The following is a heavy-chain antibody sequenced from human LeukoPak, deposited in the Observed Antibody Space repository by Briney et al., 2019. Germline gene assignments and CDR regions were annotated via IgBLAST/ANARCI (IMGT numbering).Heavy chain of an antibody. J-gene: IGHJ3*02. V-gene: IGHV1-2*02. Sequence: GASLKVSCKASGYTFTGYYRHWAPQAPGQRLLWIGWINPNSGGTNYAQKFQGRVTMTRDTSISTAYMELSRLRSDDTAVYYCARASPVVYDAFDIWGQGTMVTVSS. CDR1: GYTFTGYY. CDR3: ARASPVVYDAFDI. CDR2: INPNSGGT. D-gene: IGHD3-22*01.